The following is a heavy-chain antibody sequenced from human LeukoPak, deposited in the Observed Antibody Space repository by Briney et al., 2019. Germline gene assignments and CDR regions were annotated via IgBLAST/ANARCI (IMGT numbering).Heavy chain of an antibody. D-gene: IGHD5-18*01. CDR3: AEGYSYGRYYFDY. V-gene: IGHV1-69*05. J-gene: IGHJ4*02. CDR2: IVPIFGTA. CDR1: GGTFSSYA. Sequence: ASVKVSCKASGGTFSSYAISWVRQAPGQGLEWMGGIVPIFGTANYAQKFQGRVTITTDESTSTAYMELSSLRSGDTAVYYCAEGYSYGRYYFDYWGQGTLVTVSS.